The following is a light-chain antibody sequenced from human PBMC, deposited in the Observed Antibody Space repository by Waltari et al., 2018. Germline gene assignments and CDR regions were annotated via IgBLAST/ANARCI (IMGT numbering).Light chain of an antibody. Sequence: EIVLTQSPGTLSLSPGERATLSCRASQSVTSVSVTWYQQKLGQAPRLLIYGTSSRATAIPDRFSGSGSGTDFTLTISRLEPEDFAVYYCRQYDGEVVTFGGGTKVEI. CDR3: RQYDGEVVT. CDR1: QSVTSVS. J-gene: IGKJ4*01. V-gene: IGKV3-20*01. CDR2: GTS.